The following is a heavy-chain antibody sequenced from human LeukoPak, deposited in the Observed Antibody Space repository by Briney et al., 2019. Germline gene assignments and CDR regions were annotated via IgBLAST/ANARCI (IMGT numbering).Heavy chain of an antibody. J-gene: IGHJ6*03. V-gene: IGHV1-2*02. Sequence: GASVKVSCKASGYTFTGYYMHWVRQAPGQGLEWMAWINPNSGDTNYAQKFQGRATMTRDTSISTAYMELSWLRSDDTAVYYCAVNYVYGDHAHRNPGAYYYMDVWGKGTTVTVSS. CDR1: GYTFTGYY. CDR3: AVNYVYGDHAHRNPGAYYYMDV. CDR2: INPNSGDT. D-gene: IGHD4/OR15-4a*01.